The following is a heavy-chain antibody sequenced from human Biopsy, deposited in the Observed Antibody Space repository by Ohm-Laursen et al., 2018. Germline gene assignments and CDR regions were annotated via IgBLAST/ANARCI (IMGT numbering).Heavy chain of an antibody. CDR3: ASVVLGPTNDAFDL. D-gene: IGHD3-22*01. V-gene: IGHV4-4*07. J-gene: IGHJ3*01. CDR1: GADINNYY. CDR2: IYPGGST. Sequence: SETLSLTCNVSGADINNYYWSWIRQPAGKGLEWIERIYPGGSTNYNPSLKSRVTMSVDTSKKQLSLRLRSVTAADTAMYYCASVVLGPTNDAFDLWGQGTMVVVSS.